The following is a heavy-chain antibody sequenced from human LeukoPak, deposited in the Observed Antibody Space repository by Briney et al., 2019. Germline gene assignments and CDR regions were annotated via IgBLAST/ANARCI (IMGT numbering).Heavy chain of an antibody. D-gene: IGHD2-15*01. J-gene: IGHJ4*02. CDR1: GYRFTSYW. V-gene: IGHV5-51*01. CDR3: VRQSGGTVITIIDY. Sequence: GESLKISCKVSGYRFTSYWIGWVRQMPGKGLEWMGIIYPGDSDTRYSPSFQGQVTISADKSINTAYLQWSSLKASDTAIYYCVRQSGGTVITIIDYWGQGTLVTVPS. CDR2: IYPGDSDT.